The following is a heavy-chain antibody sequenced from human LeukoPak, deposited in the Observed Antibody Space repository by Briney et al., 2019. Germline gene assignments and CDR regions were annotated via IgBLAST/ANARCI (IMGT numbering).Heavy chain of an antibody. Sequence: GGSLRLSCAASGFSFSRYDINWVRQAPGKGLECIADINSSGSTINYADSVKGRFTISRDNSKNTLYLQMNSLRAEDTAVYYCAKQLRGWQQLVPIFDYWGQGTLVTVSS. V-gene: IGHV3-NL1*01. CDR1: GFSFSRYD. CDR3: AKQLRGWQQLVPIFDY. CDR2: INSSGSTI. J-gene: IGHJ4*02. D-gene: IGHD6-13*01.